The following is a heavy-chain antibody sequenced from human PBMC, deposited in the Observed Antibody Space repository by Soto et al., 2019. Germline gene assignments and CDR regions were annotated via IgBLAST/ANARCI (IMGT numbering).Heavy chain of an antibody. CDR1: GFTVSSNY. D-gene: IGHD3-3*01. V-gene: IGHV3-66*01. CDR3: ARSQWETYYDFWSGYPLMDGMDV. Sequence: PGGSLRLSCAASGFTVSSNYMSWVRQAPGKGLEWVSVIYSGGSTYYADSVKGRFTISRDNSKNTLYLQMNSLRAEDTAVYYCARSQWETYYDFWSGYPLMDGMDVWGQGTTVTVSS. CDR2: IYSGGST. J-gene: IGHJ6*02.